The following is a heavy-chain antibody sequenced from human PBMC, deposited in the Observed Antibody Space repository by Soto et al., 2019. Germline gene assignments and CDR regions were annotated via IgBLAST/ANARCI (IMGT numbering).Heavy chain of an antibody. CDR3: ARGGEYGTFGAFDI. J-gene: IGHJ3*02. CDR2: MIVNSGNT. V-gene: IGHV1-8*01. Sequence: QVQMEQSGAEVKKPGASVKVSCKASGYSFTNYDINWVRQAPGQGLEWMGRMIVNSGNTGYAQKFQGGVIMTRSTSISTAYMELSSLRSEDTAVYYCARGGEYGTFGAFDIWGQGTMVTVSS. CDR1: GYSFTNYD. D-gene: IGHD3-10*01.